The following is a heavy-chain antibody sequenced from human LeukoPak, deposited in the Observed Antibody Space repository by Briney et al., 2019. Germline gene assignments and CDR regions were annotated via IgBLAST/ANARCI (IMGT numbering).Heavy chain of an antibody. D-gene: IGHD6-13*01. CDR2: ISSRGSAT. J-gene: IGHJ4*02. V-gene: IGHV3-48*03. CDR1: GFPFSSYE. Sequence: GGSLRLSCAASGFPFSSYEMNWVRQAPGKGLEWVSYISSRGSATDSADSVKGRFSISRDNANNSLYLQMNSLRAEDTAVYYCAKRRIAAAGLHFDYWGQGTLVTVSS. CDR3: AKRRIAAAGLHFDY.